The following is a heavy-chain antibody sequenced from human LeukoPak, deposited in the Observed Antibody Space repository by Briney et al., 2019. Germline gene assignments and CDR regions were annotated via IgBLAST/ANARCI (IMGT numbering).Heavy chain of an antibody. CDR1: GFTFSSYS. CDR3: VRGDNRDQ. CDR2: ISSSSSYI. Sequence: GGSLRLSCAVSGFTFSSYSMNWVRQAPGKGLEWVSSISSSSSYIYYADSVKGRFTISRDNAKNSLYLDMNNLGAEDTAVYFCVRGDNRDQWGQGTLVTVSS. V-gene: IGHV3-21*01. D-gene: IGHD2-2*01. J-gene: IGHJ4*02.